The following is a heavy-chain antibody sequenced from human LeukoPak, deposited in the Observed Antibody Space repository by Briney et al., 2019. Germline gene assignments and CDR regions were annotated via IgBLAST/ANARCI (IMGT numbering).Heavy chain of an antibody. V-gene: IGHV4-39*07. D-gene: IGHD1-26*01. Sequence: SETLSLTCTVSGGSMTNNTFYWGWIRQPPGKGLEWIGSIYHTGPTYYNPSLKSRVTISVDTSKNQFSLKLSSVTAADTAVYYCARVFSGNFDYWGQGTLVTVSS. CDR1: GGSMTNNTFY. CDR3: ARVFSGNFDY. CDR2: IYHTGPT. J-gene: IGHJ4*02.